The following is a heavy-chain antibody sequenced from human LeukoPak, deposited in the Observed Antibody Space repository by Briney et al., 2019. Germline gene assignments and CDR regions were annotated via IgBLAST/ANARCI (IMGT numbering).Heavy chain of an antibody. D-gene: IGHD5/OR15-5a*01. J-gene: IGHJ4*02. Sequence: GGSLRLSCAASGFSFSHYALHWVRQAPGKGLEWLAFISYDAKVIYYAESVKGRFTVSRDDSKSTLHLQMNSLRTEDTALYYCARDFSTRYGQDRWGQGTLVTVSS. CDR3: ARDFSTRYGQDR. V-gene: IGHV3-30*04. CDR2: ISYDAKVI. CDR1: GFSFSHYA.